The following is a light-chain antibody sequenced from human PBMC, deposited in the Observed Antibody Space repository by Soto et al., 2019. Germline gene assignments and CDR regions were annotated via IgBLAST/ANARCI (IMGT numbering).Light chain of an antibody. CDR3: LQHNKYPLA. CDR1: QSISSW. V-gene: IGKV1-5*03. J-gene: IGKJ4*01. Sequence: DIQMTQSPSTLSASVGDRVTITCRASQSISSWLAWYQQKPGKAPKLLIYKASTLKSGVPSRFSGSGSATEFTLTISSLQPEDFATYYCLQHNKYPLAFGGGTKVDIK. CDR2: KAS.